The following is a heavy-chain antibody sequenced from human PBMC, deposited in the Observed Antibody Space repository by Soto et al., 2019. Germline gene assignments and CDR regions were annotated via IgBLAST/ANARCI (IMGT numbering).Heavy chain of an antibody. CDR1: GFTFSSYA. J-gene: IGHJ6*03. CDR2: ISGSGGST. V-gene: IGHV3-23*01. Sequence: LRLSCAASGFTFSSYAMSWVRQAPGKGLEWVSAISGSGGSTYYADSVKGRFTISRDNSKNTLYLQMNSLRAEDTAVYYCASDIVVVPAATTNYYDFWSGLYYMDVWGKGTTVTVSS. CDR3: ASDIVVVPAATTNYYDFWSGLYYMDV. D-gene: IGHD2-2*01.